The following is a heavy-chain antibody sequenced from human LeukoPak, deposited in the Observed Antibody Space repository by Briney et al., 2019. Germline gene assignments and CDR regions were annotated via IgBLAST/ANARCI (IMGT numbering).Heavy chain of an antibody. V-gene: IGHV1-2*02. D-gene: IGHD2-2*01. CDR3: ARRYCSSATCYQFDY. Sequence: ASVKVSCKASGYTFTGYYMHWVRQAPGQGLEWVGWINPNSGGTNYAQKFQGRVTMTRDTSISTAYMELSSLRSDDTAVYYCARRYCSSATCYQFDYWGQGTLVTVSS. CDR1: GYTFTGYY. J-gene: IGHJ4*02. CDR2: INPNSGGT.